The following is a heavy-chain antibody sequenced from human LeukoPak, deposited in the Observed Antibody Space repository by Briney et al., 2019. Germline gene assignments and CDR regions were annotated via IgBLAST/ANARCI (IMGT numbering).Heavy chain of an antibody. CDR2: ISSSGSNT. V-gene: IGHV3-23*01. CDR3: AKNIYYDSSGYLDY. CDR1: GFTFSSYG. Sequence: GGTLRLSCAASGFTFSSYGMSWVRQAPGKGLEWVSVISSSGSNTYYADSVKGRFTISRDSSKNTLYLQMNSLRAEDTAVYYCAKNIYYDSSGYLDYWGQGTLVTVSS. J-gene: IGHJ4*02. D-gene: IGHD3-22*01.